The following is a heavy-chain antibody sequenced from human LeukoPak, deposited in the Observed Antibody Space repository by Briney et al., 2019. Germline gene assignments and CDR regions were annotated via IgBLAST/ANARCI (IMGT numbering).Heavy chain of an antibody. CDR1: GGSISSGSYY. V-gene: IGHV4-61*02. D-gene: IGHD3-10*01. Sequence: SQTLSLTCTVSGGSISSGSYYWSWIRQPAGKGLEWIGRIYTSGSTNYSPSLKSRVTISVDTSKNQFSLKLSSVTAADTAVYYCARDLQRARYYGSVDDAFDIWGQGTMVTVSS. CDR2: IYTSGST. J-gene: IGHJ3*02. CDR3: ARDLQRARYYGSVDDAFDI.